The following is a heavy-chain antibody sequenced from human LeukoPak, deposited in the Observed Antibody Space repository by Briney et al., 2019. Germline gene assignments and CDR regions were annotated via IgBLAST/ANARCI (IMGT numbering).Heavy chain of an antibody. D-gene: IGHD4-23*01. V-gene: IGHV4-34*01. CDR1: GGSFSGYY. CDR3: ARAPADYGGNFQGLFDY. J-gene: IGHJ4*02. CDR2: INHSGST. Sequence: SETLSLTCAVYGGSFSGYYWSWIRQPPGKGLEWIGEINHSGSTNYNPSLKSRVTISVDTSKNQFSLKLSSVTAADTAVYYCARAPADYGGNFQGLFDYWGQGTLVTVSS.